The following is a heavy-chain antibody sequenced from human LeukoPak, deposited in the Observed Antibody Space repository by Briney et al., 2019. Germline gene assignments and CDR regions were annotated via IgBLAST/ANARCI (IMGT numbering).Heavy chain of an antibody. D-gene: IGHD2-2*01. CDR1: GGSISSYY. V-gene: IGHV4-4*07. CDR3: ARESGCSSTSCYAANAFDI. J-gene: IGHJ3*02. CDR2: IYTSGST. Sequence: SETLSLTCTVSGGSISSYYWSWIRQPAGKGLEWIGRIYTSGSTNYNPPLKSRVTMSVDTSKNQFSLKLSSVTAADTAVYYCARESGCSSTSCYAANAFDIWGQGTMVTVSS.